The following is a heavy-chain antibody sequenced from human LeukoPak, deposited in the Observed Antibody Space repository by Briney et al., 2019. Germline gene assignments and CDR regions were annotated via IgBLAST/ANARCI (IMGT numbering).Heavy chain of an antibody. CDR2: IEQDGSEK. CDR1: GFTFSSYW. V-gene: IGHV3-7*03. CDR3: AREVSYGGPDTYYYYYYGMDV. D-gene: IGHD4-23*01. J-gene: IGHJ6*02. Sequence: GGSLRLSCAASGFTFSSYWISWVRQAAGQGRGWVAKIEQDGSEKYYVDSVKGRFTISRDNAKNPLYLQMNSLRAEDTAVYYCAREVSYGGPDTYYYYYYGMDVWGQGTTVTVSS.